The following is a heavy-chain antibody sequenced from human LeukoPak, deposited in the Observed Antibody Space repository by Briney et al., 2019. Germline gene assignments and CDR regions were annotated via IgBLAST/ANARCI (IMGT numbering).Heavy chain of an antibody. J-gene: IGHJ4*02. CDR3: ARRGWLVNFDY. D-gene: IGHD6-19*01. CDR1: GFTFSNSA. Sequence: PGGSLRLSCAASGFTFSNSAMHWVRQAPGKGLEWLTFISYDGSSKYYADAAKGRFTISRDNSKNTLYLQMNTLRAEDTAIYHCARRGWLVNFDYWGQGTLVTVSS. CDR2: ISYDGSSK. V-gene: IGHV3-30*12.